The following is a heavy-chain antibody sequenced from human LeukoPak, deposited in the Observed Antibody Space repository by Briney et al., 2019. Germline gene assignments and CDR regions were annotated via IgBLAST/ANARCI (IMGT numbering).Heavy chain of an antibody. CDR1: GYTFTTYG. CDR3: ARLGSSSGALDL. J-gene: IGHJ3*01. D-gene: IGHD6-25*01. V-gene: IGHV1-2*02. Sequence: ASVKVSCKASGYTFTTYGVSWVRQAPGQGLEWMGWINPDSGGTNFAQKFQGRITMARDTSISTVYMDLSSLKSDDTAVYFCARLGSSSGALDLWGQGTMVTVSS. CDR2: INPDSGGT.